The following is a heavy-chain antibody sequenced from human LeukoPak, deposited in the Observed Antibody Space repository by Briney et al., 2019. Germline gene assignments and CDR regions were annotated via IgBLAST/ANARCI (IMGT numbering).Heavy chain of an antibody. CDR2: INHSGST. V-gene: IGHV4-34*01. D-gene: IGHD6-13*01. Sequence: SETLSLTCAVYGGSFSVYYWSWIRQPPGEGLGWSGEINHSGSTSYNPSLKSRVTISVDTSKNQFSLNLSSVTAADTAVYSCARGSGIAAANYYYYYYMDVWGKGTTVTVSS. CDR1: GGSFSVYY. CDR3: ARGSGIAAANYYYYYYMDV. J-gene: IGHJ6*03.